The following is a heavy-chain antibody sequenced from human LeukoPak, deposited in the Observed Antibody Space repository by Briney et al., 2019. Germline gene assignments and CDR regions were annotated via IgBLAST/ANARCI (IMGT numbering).Heavy chain of an antibody. J-gene: IGHJ4*02. D-gene: IGHD4-17*01. Sequence: GGSLRLSCAASGFTFSSYSMNWVRQAPGKGLEWVSYISSSSSTIYYADSVKGRFTISRDNAKNSLYLQMNSLRAEDTAVYYCARETLRFDYWGLGSLVTVSS. CDR3: ARETLRFDY. V-gene: IGHV3-48*04. CDR2: ISSSSSTI. CDR1: GFTFSSYS.